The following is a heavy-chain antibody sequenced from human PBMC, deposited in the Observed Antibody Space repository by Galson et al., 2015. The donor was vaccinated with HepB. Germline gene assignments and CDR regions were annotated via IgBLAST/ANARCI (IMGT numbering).Heavy chain of an antibody. CDR2: ISGSGGST. D-gene: IGHD2-15*01. Sequence: SLRLSCAASGFTFSSYAMSWVRQAPGKGLEWVSAISGSGGSTYYADSVKGRFTISRDNSKNTLYLQMNSLRAEDTAVYYCAKDFSVSVVVAAMPIDYWGQGTLVTVSS. CDR3: AKDFSVSVVVAAMPIDY. J-gene: IGHJ4*02. V-gene: IGHV3-23*01. CDR1: GFTFSSYA.